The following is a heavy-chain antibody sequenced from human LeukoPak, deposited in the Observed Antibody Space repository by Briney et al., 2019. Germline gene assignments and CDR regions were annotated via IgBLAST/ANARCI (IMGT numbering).Heavy chain of an antibody. V-gene: IGHV3-21*01. Sequence: PGGSLRLSXAASGFTFSSYSMNWVSQAPGKGLEWVSSISSSSSYIYYADSVKGRFTISRDNAKNSLYLQMNSLRAEDTAVYYSARDKNDSSGYYGYWGQGTLVTVSS. J-gene: IGHJ4*02. CDR1: GFTFSSYS. CDR3: ARDKNDSSGYYGY. D-gene: IGHD3-22*01. CDR2: ISSSSSYI.